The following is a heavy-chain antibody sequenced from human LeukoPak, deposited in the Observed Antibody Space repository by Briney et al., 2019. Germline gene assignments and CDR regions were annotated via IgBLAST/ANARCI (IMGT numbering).Heavy chain of an antibody. D-gene: IGHD3-16*01. CDR3: GRAFPPLRTSSAGDL. V-gene: IGHV3-21*01. J-gene: IGHJ4*02. Sequence: GGSLRLSCSASGFTFSDYDMNWVRQAPGKGLEWVPSFCGLSSYTYYGESVKGRFSISRDNAKNSLYLQMNSLGAEDTATYYCGRAFPPLRTSSAGDLWGQGILVTVSS. CDR2: FCGLSSYT. CDR1: GFTFSDYD.